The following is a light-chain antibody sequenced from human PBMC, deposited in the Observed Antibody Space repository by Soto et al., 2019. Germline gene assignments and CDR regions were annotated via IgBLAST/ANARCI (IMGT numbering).Light chain of an antibody. V-gene: IGKV1-5*01. J-gene: IGKJ1*01. CDR1: QSISHW. Sequence: DIQMTQVPSTLSASIGDRVIITCRASQSISHWLAWYQQKPGKAPKLLISDASILESGVPSRFSGSTSGTEFTLTISSLQPDDFATYYCQQYHTYRTFGQGTKVDIK. CDR2: DAS. CDR3: QQYHTYRT.